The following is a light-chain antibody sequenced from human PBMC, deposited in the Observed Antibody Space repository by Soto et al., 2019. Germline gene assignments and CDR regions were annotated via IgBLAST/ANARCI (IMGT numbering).Light chain of an antibody. J-gene: IGLJ3*02. CDR2: SSN. V-gene: IGLV1-44*01. CDR1: SSNIGSNS. CDR3: AAWDDSLNGGV. Sequence: QSVLTQPPSASGTPGQRVTISCSGSSSNIGSNSVNWYQQLPGTAPKLLMYSSNQRPSGVPDRFSGSKSGTSASLAISGLQSEDEADYYCAAWDDSLNGGVFGGGTKVTVL.